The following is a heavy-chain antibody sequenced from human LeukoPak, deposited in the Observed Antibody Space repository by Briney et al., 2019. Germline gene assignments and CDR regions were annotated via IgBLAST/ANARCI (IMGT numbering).Heavy chain of an antibody. J-gene: IGHJ4*02. CDR2: IYYSGST. CDR3: ARVQDPYDSSGYYFDY. Sequence: PSETLSLTCTASGGSISSYYWSWIRQPPGKGLEWIGYIYYSGSTNYNPSLKSRVTISVDTSKNQFSLKLSSVTAADTAVYYCARVQDPYDSSGYYFDYWGQGTLVTVSS. D-gene: IGHD3-22*01. V-gene: IGHV4-59*01. CDR1: GGSISSYY.